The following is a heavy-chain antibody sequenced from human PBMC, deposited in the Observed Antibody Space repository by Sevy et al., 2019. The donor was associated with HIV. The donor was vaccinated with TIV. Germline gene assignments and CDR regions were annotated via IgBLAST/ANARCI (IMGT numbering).Heavy chain of an antibody. J-gene: IGHJ4*02. CDR2: IYYSGST. D-gene: IGHD1-7*01. CDR3: ARHFRYDWNFGDYFDY. Sequence: SETLSLTCTVSGGSISSSSYYWGWIRQPPGKGLEWIGSIYYSGSTYYNPSLKSRVTISVDTSKTQFSLKLSSVTAADTAVYYCARHFRYDWNFGDYFDYWGQGTLVTVSS. V-gene: IGHV4-39*01. CDR1: GGSISSSSYY.